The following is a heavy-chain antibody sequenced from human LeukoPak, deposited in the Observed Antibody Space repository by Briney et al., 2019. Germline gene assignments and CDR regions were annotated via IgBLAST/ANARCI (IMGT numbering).Heavy chain of an antibody. Sequence: SVKVSCKASGGTFSSYTISWVRQAPGQGLEWMGRIIPILGIANYAQKFQGRVTITADKSTSTAYMELSSLRPEDTAVYYCARDRGYSSEIDYWGQGTLVTVSS. CDR3: ARDRGYSSEIDY. D-gene: IGHD6-25*01. V-gene: IGHV1-69*04. CDR1: GGTFSSYT. J-gene: IGHJ4*02. CDR2: IIPILGIA.